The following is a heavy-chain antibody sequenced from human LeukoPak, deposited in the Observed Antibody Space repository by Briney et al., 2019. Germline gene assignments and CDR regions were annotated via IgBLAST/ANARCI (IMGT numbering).Heavy chain of an antibody. CDR3: ARATYDSRAVDAFDI. Sequence: PGKSLRLSCAASGFTFSNYAMHWVRQAPGKGLEWVAYTNTAGNTIYYADSMKGRFTISRDNAKNSLYLQMNTLRAEDTAVYYCARATYDSRAVDAFDIWGQGTMVTVSP. CDR1: GFTFSNYA. J-gene: IGHJ3*02. V-gene: IGHV3-48*04. CDR2: TNTAGNTI. D-gene: IGHD3-22*01.